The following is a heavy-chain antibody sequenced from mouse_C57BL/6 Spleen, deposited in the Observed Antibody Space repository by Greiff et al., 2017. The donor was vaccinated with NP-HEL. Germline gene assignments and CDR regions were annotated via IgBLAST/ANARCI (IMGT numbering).Heavy chain of an antibody. CDR3: ARSLTRDYAMDY. CDR2: IDPSDSYT. J-gene: IGHJ4*01. V-gene: IGHV1-69*01. CDR1: GYTFTSYW. D-gene: IGHD1-1*01. Sequence: QVQLQQPGAELVMPGASVKLSCKASGYTFTSYWMHWVKQRPGQGLEWIGEIDPSDSYTNYNQKFKGKSTLTVDKSSSTAYMQLSSLTSEDSAVYYCARSLTRDYAMDYWGQGTSVTVSS.